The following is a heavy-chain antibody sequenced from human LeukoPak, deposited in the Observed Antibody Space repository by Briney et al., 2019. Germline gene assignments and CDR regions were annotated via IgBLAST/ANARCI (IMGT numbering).Heavy chain of an antibody. Sequence: GSLRLSCAASGFTFNSYAIHWVRQAPGKGLEGVAVISYDGSNKYYADSVKGRFTISRDNSKNTLYLQLNSLRPEDTAVYYCARDQLAYSGYDTLFDYWGQGTLVTVSS. CDR3: ARDQLAYSGYDTLFDY. J-gene: IGHJ4*02. V-gene: IGHV3-30*04. CDR1: GFTFNSYA. D-gene: IGHD5-12*01. CDR2: ISYDGSNK.